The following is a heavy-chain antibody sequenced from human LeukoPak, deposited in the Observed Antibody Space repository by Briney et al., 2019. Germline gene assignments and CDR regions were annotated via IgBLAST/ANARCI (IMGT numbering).Heavy chain of an antibody. CDR3: ARDAGSNYPYFDY. CDR2: IYSGGST. J-gene: IGHJ4*02. Sequence: GGSLRLSCAASGFTVSSNYMSWVRQAPGKGLEWVSVIYSGGSTYYADSVKGRFTISRDNSKNTLYLQMNSLRAEDTAVYYCARDAGSNYPYFDYWGQGTLVTVSS. CDR1: GFTVSSNY. V-gene: IGHV3-66*01. D-gene: IGHD1-26*01.